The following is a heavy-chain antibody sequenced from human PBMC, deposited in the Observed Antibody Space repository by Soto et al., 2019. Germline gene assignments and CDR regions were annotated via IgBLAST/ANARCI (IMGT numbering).Heavy chain of an antibody. Sequence: SETLALTCTVSGSSISRGGYYLMWIRQHPGKGLEWIGYIYYSGSTYYNPSLKSRVTISVDTSKNQFSLKLSSVTAADTSVYYCARDIRLGNWNYPWFDPWGQGTLVTVSS. CDR1: GSSISRGGYY. CDR2: IYYSGST. CDR3: ARDIRLGNWNYPWFDP. J-gene: IGHJ5*02. D-gene: IGHD1-7*01. V-gene: IGHV4-31*03.